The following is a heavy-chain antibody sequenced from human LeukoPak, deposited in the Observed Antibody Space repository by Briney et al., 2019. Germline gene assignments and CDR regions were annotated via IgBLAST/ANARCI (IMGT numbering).Heavy chain of an antibody. CDR2: INHSGST. CDR1: GGSFSGYY. J-gene: IGHJ5*02. V-gene: IGHV4-34*01. CDR3: ARPYYYDSSGYQNNWFDP. Sequence: SETLSLTCAVYGGSFSGYYWSWIRQPPGKGLEWIGEINHSGSTNYNPSLKSRVTISVDTSKNQFSLKLSSVTAADTAVYYCARPYYYDSSGYQNNWFDPWGQGTLVTVSS. D-gene: IGHD3-22*01.